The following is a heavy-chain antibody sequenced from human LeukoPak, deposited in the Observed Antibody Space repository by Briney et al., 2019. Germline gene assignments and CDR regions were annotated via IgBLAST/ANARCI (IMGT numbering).Heavy chain of an antibody. V-gene: IGHV1-2*02. CDR2: INPDSGGT. CDR3: AREGCGGGSCNATIGWFDP. CDR1: GYTFTGYY. Sequence: ASVKVSCKASGYTFTGYYIHWVRQAPGQGLEWMGWINPDSGGTRYVQKFQGRVTMTRDTSISTAYMGLSRLRSDDTAVYYCAREGCGGGSCNATIGWFDPWGQGTLVTVSS. D-gene: IGHD2-15*01. J-gene: IGHJ5*02.